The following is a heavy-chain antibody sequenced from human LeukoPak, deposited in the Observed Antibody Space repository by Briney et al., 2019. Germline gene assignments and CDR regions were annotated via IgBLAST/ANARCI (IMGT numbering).Heavy chain of an antibody. CDR1: GFTFSSYA. CDR3: AKGPSDIVVSYYGMDV. J-gene: IGHJ6*02. D-gene: IGHD5-12*01. CDR2: ISGGGYST. V-gene: IGHV3-23*01. Sequence: GGSLRLSCAASGFTFSSYAMSWVRQTPGKGLEWVSVISGGGYSTYYAASVKGRFTISRDNSKNTLYLQMNSLRAEDTAVYYCAKGPSDIVVSYYGMDVWGQGTTVTVSS.